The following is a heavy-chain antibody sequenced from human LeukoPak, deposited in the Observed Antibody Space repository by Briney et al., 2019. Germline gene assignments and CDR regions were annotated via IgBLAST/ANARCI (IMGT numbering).Heavy chain of an antibody. CDR3: ARKSVRLLTCYCKHPYFDY. CDR1: GGSFSGYY. J-gene: IGHJ4*02. V-gene: IGHV4-34*01. Sequence: SETLSLTCAVYGGSFSGYYWSWIRQPPGKGLEWIGEINHSGSTNYNPSLKSRVTISVDTSKNQFSLKLSSVTAADTAVYYCARKSVRLLTCYCKHPYFDYWGQGTLVTVSS. CDR2: INHSGST. D-gene: IGHD3-9*01.